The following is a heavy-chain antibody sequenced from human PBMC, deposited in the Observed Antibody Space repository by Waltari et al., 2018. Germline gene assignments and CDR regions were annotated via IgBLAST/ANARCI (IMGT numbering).Heavy chain of an antibody. CDR3: ARVGYCSSTGCYTSGAFDY. D-gene: IGHD2-2*02. CDR2: ISFDGYNQ. Sequence: QVQLVESGGGVVQPGRSLRPSCAASGVAFNSYAMHWVRQAPGKGLGWVAVISFDGYNQNYVDSVRGRFTISRDSSRRTVYLQMNSLRPDDTAVYYCARVGYCSSTGCYTSGAFDYWGQGTPVIVSS. CDR1: GVAFNSYA. J-gene: IGHJ4*02. V-gene: IGHV3-30-3*01.